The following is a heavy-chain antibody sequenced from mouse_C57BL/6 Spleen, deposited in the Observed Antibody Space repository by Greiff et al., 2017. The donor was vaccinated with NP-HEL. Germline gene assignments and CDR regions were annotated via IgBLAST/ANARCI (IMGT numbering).Heavy chain of an antibody. D-gene: IGHD1-1*01. V-gene: IGHV1-18*01. CDR3: ASFEYYGSLFAY. CDR1: GYTFTDYN. Sequence: VHVKQSGPELVKPGASVKIPCKASGYTFTDYNMDWVKQSHGKSLEWIGDINPNNGGTIYNQKFKGKATLTVDKSSSTAYMELRSLTSEDTAVYYCASFEYYGSLFAYWGQGTLVTVSA. CDR2: INPNNGGT. J-gene: IGHJ3*01.